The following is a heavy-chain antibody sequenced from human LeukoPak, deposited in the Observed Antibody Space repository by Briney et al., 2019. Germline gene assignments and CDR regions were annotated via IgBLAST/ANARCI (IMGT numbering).Heavy chain of an antibody. CDR2: INHSGST. D-gene: IGHD3-22*01. CDR3: AREFRPDSSGYYIDY. Sequence: SETLSLTCAVYGGSFSGYYWSWIRQPPGKGLEWIGEINHSGSTNYNPSLKSRVTISVDTSKDQFSLKLSSVTAADTAVYYCAREFRPDSSGYYIDYWGQGTLVTVSS. CDR1: GGSFSGYY. J-gene: IGHJ4*02. V-gene: IGHV4-34*01.